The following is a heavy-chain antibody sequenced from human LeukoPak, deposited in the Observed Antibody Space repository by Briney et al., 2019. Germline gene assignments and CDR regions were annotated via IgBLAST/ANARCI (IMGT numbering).Heavy chain of an antibody. CDR1: EFSVGSNY. CDR2: IYSGGST. CDR3: AKDDVAAFATGYMDV. V-gene: IGHV3-53*01. Sequence: PGGSLRLSCAASEFSVGSNYMTWVRQAPGEGLEWVSLIYSGGSTYYADSVKGRFTISRDRSKNTVYLQMNGLRADDTAVYYCAKDDVAAFATGYMDVWGKGTTVTVSS. D-gene: IGHD6-6*01. J-gene: IGHJ6*03.